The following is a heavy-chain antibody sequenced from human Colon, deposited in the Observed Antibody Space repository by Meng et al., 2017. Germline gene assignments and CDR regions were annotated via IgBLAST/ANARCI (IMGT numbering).Heavy chain of an antibody. CDR3: GTDIYD. CDR2: IKSNNNGGTT. V-gene: IGHV3-15*01. Sequence: EVPAGEAGGGLVKPGGSLRLSCAASGITFTTAWMAWVRQTPGRGLEWVGRIKSNNNGGTTDYAAPVKGRFTISRDDSKSMVYLQMNSLKIEDTAMYYCGTDIYDWGQGTLVTVSS. CDR1: GITFTTAW. D-gene: IGHD2/OR15-2a*01. J-gene: IGHJ4*02.